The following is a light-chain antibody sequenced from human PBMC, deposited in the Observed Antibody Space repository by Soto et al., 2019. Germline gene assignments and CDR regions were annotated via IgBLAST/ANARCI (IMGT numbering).Light chain of an antibody. Sequence: QSVLTQPPSVSAAPGQMVAISCSGSSSNIGNNYVSWYQQVPGTAPKLLIYENNKRPSGIPDRFSGSKSDTSATLGITGLQTGDEADSDCETWDSSLRVVLFGGGTKLTVL. CDR2: ENN. V-gene: IGLV1-51*02. J-gene: IGLJ3*02. CDR1: SSNIGNNY. CDR3: ETWDSSLRVVL.